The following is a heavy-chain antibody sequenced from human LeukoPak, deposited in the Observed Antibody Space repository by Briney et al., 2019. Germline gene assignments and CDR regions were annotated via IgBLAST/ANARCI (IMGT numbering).Heavy chain of an antibody. CDR1: GYTFTSYY. D-gene: IGHD3-10*01. J-gene: IGHJ3*02. V-gene: IGHV1-46*01. CDR2: INPSGGST. CDR3: AREGGLLWFGDAFDI. Sequence: ASVKVSCKASGYTFTSYYMHWVRQAPGQGLEWMGIINPSGGSTSYAQKFQGRVTMTRDTSTSTVYMELSSLRSEDTAVYYCAREGGLLWFGDAFDIWGQGTMVTVSS.